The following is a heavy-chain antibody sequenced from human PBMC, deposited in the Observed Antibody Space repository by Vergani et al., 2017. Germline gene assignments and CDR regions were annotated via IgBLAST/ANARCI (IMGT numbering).Heavy chain of an antibody. J-gene: IGHJ6*02. Sequence: QVQLVQSGAEVKKPGASVTVSCKASGYTFTSYGISWVRQAPGQGLEWMGWISAYNGNTNYAQKLQGRVTMTTDTSTSTAYMELRSLRSDDTAVYYCARYSSQSLPYYYYGMDVWGQGTTVTVSS. CDR3: ARYSSQSLPYYYYGMDV. V-gene: IGHV1-18*04. CDR1: GYTFTSYG. D-gene: IGHD6-13*01. CDR2: ISAYNGNT.